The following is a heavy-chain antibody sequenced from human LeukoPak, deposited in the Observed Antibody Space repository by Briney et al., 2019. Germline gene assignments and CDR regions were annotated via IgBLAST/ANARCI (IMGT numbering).Heavy chain of an antibody. CDR1: GESVNDYY. Sequence: SETLSLTCGVSGESVNDYYWRWMRRSPEKGVVGMRDVSPCGYNSFNPSLKSRVIISQDTSANHLSLKLRSVTAADTAVYYCARIRCGSGQDLCYNHWAQGTLVTVSS. V-gene: IGHV4-34*01. CDR3: ARIRCGSGQDLCYNH. CDR2: VSPCGYN. D-gene: IGHD2-21*01. J-gene: IGHJ5*02.